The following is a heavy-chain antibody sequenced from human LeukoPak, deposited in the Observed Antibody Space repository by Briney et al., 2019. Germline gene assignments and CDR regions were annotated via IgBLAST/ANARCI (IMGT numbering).Heavy chain of an antibody. V-gene: IGHV3-48*03. Sequence: GGSLRLSCAASGFTFSSYEMSWVRQAPGKGLEWVSYISSSGSTIYYADSVKGRFTISRDNAKNSLYLQMNSLRAEDTAVYYCARDLATRQRTGLYDSWGQGALVTVSS. CDR3: ARDLATRQRTGLYDS. D-gene: IGHD3-16*02. J-gene: IGHJ4*02. CDR2: ISSSGSTI. CDR1: GFTFSSYE.